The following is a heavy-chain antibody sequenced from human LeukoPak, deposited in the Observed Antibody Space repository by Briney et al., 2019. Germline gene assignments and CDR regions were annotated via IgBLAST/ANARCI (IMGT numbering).Heavy chain of an antibody. CDR3: AKGGSGTETADY. V-gene: IGHV3-9*01. Sequence: LSLTCTVSGGSISSYYWSWIRQAPGRGLEWVSGISWNSGSIGYADSVKGRLTISRDNAKNSLYLQMNSLRAEDTALYYCAKGGSGTETADYWGQGTLVTVSS. J-gene: IGHJ4*02. D-gene: IGHD3-10*01. CDR2: ISWNSGSI. CDR1: GGSISSYY.